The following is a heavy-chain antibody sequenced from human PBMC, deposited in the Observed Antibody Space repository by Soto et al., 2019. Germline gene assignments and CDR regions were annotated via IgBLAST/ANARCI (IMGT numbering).Heavy chain of an antibody. CDR1: GYTFASYA. CDR2: ISAYNGNT. CDR3: ARNPPPPDY. Sequence: QVQLVQSGAEVKKPGASVKVSCKASGYTFASYAISWMRQAPGQGLEWMGWISAYNGNTNYAQKLQGRVTMTTATSTSTAYMEVRSLKSDDTGVYYCARNPPPPDYWGQGTLVTVSS. V-gene: IGHV1-18*01. J-gene: IGHJ4*02.